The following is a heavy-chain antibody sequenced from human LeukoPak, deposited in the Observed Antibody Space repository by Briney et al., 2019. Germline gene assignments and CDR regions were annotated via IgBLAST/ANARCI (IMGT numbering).Heavy chain of an antibody. J-gene: IGHJ4*02. CDR2: VIPIFGTA. CDR3: ARAPRGGYDSFDY. V-gene: IGHV1-69*13. Sequence: SVKVSCKASGATFSSYAISWVRQPPGQGLEWMGGVIPIFGTANYAQKFQGRVTITADESTSTAYMELSSLRSEDTAVYYCARAPRGGYDSFDYWGQGTLVTVSS. CDR1: GATFSSYA. D-gene: IGHD5-12*01.